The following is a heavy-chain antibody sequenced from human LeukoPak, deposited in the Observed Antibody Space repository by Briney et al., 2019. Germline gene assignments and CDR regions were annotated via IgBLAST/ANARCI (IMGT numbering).Heavy chain of an antibody. Sequence: GESLRLSCAASGFTFSSYDMSWVRQAPGKGLEWVSAISRSGGSTYYADTLKGRFTTSRDNSKNTLYLQMNSLRAEDTAVYYCAKSTYYYDSSGYYYSGPDDYWGQGTLVTVSS. CDR2: ISRSGGST. J-gene: IGHJ4*02. CDR1: GFTFSSYD. V-gene: IGHV3-23*01. CDR3: AKSTYYYDSSGYYYSGPDDY. D-gene: IGHD3-22*01.